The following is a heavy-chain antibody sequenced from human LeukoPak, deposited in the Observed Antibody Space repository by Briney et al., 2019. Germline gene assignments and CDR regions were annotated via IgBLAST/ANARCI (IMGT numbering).Heavy chain of an antibody. CDR1: GDSISTSGYY. J-gene: IGHJ4*02. Sequence: SETLSLTCTVSGDSISTSGYYWSWIRQHPGTGLEWIAYIHYIGNTYYNPSLESRVTMSVDTSSNQFSLNVASVTAADTAIYYCARGRDDYFFDYWGQGILVTVSS. V-gene: IGHV4-31*03. D-gene: IGHD3-3*01. CDR3: ARGRDDYFFDY. CDR2: IHYIGNT.